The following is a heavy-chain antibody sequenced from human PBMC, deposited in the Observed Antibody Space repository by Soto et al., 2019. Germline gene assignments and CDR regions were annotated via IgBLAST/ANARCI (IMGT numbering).Heavy chain of an antibody. J-gene: IGHJ4*02. Sequence: PGGSLRLSCAASGFTFSSHWMHWVRQPPGKGFVWVSRINTDGSSTSYADSVKGRFTISRDNAENTLYLQMNSLRAEDTAVYYCARDIDYWGQGTLVTVSS. CDR2: INTDGSST. V-gene: IGHV3-74*01. CDR1: GFTFSSHW. CDR3: ARDIDY.